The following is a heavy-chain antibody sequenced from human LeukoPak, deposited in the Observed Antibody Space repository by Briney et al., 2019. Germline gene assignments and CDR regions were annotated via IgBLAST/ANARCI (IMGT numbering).Heavy chain of an antibody. CDR3: ARGEDSFSH. CDR2: TYYRSKWYN. D-gene: IGHD1-26*01. V-gene: IGHV6-1*01. J-gene: IGHJ4*02. Sequence: SGPGLVKPSQTLSLTCAISGDSVSSNSAAWNWIRQSPARVLEWLGRTYYRSKWYNDYAISVKSRITFTPDTSKNQFSLQLNSMTPEDTAVYYCARGEDSFSHWGQGTLVTVSS. CDR1: GDSVSSNSAA.